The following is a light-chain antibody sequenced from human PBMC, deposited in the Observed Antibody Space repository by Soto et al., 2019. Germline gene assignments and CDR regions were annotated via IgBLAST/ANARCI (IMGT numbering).Light chain of an antibody. CDR2: DVT. V-gene: IGLV2-14*03. Sequence: QAVVTQPASVSGSPGQSITISCTGSSSDVGGYNYVSWYQQHPGKAPQLMIFDVTYRPSGVSNRFSGSKSGNTASLTISGLQAEDEADYYCSSYTSSSSYVFGTGTKLTVL. CDR1: SSDVGGYNY. CDR3: SSYTSSSSYV. J-gene: IGLJ1*01.